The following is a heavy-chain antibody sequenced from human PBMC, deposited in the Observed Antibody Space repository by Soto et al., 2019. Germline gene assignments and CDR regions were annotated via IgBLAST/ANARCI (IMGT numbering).Heavy chain of an antibody. CDR3: ARDLVGGMDV. Sequence: GASVKVSCKASGYTFSNFGISWLRQAPGQGLEWMGWISAYSGNTNFAQKFQGRVSMTTDTSTSTAYMELRSLRSDDTAVYYCARDLVGGMDVWCQGTTVTVSS. CDR1: GYTFSNFG. J-gene: IGHJ6*02. V-gene: IGHV1-18*01. CDR2: ISAYSGNT.